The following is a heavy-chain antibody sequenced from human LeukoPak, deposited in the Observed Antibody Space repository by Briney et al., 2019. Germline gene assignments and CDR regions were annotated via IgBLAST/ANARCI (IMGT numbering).Heavy chain of an antibody. J-gene: IGHJ4*02. D-gene: IGHD1-26*01. CDR1: GFTFDDYD. CDR3: ARERELWEPNFDY. V-gene: IGHV3-20*04. CDR2: ISWNGRNT. Sequence: GGSLRLSCAAPGFTFDDYDLNWVRHAPGKGLEWVSGISWNGRNTAYAESLKGRFTISRDNAKNSLYLQMNSLRAEDTAVYYCARERELWEPNFDYWSQGTLVSVSS.